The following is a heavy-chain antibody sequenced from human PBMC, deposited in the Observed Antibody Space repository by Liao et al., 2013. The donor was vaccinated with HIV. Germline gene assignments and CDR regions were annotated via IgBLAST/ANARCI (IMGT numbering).Heavy chain of an antibody. CDR3: ARGLQLIVVVVTATRAFDI. CDR2: INHSGTT. D-gene: IGHD2-15*01. V-gene: IGHV4-34*02. CDR1: GGSLSGYY. J-gene: IGHJ3*02. Sequence: QVHLQQWGAGLLKPSETLSLTCAVYGGSLSGYYWSWIRQSPEKGLEWIGEINHSGTTNYNPSLKSRVTISVDTSKNQFSLNLTSVTAADTAVYYCARGLQLIVVVVTATRAFDIWGQGTMVAVSS.